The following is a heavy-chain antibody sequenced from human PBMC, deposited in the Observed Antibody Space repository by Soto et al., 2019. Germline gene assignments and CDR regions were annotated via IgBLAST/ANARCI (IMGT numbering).Heavy chain of an antibody. CDR3: ARYSGGDAFDI. Sequence: GGSLRLSCAASGFTVSSNYMSWVRQAPGKGLEWVSVIYSGGGTNYADSVKGRFTISRDNSKNTLYLQMNSLRAEDTAMYYCARYSGGDAFDIWGQGTMVTVSS. CDR1: GFTVSSNY. CDR2: IYSGGGT. D-gene: IGHD2-21*01. V-gene: IGHV3-66*01. J-gene: IGHJ3*02.